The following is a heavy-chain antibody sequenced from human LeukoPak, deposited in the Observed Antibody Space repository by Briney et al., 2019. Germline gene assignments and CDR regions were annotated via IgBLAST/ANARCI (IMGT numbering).Heavy chain of an antibody. Sequence: GGSLRLSCAASGFTVSNNYMSWVRQAPGKGLEWVSTINRDGPTFYADSVKGRFTISRDNSKNTLYLQMNSLGAEDTTVYYCGRGGYDMYDWGQGTTVSVSS. CDR3: GRGGYDMYD. D-gene: IGHD2-2*01. CDR1: GFTVSNNY. CDR2: INRDGPT. J-gene: IGHJ6*02. V-gene: IGHV3-66*01.